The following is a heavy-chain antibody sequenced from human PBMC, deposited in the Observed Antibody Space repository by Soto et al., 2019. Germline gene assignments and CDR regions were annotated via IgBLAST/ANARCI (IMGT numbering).Heavy chain of an antibody. CDR2: IYHSGST. D-gene: IGHD5-18*01. V-gene: IGHV4-4*02. CDR3: ARVPPGDSYGFYYYGMDV. Sequence: SETLSLTCAASGGSISSSNWWSWVRQPPGKGLEWIGEIYHSGSTNYNPSLKSRVTISVDKSKNQFSLKLSSVTAADTAVYYCARVPPGDSYGFYYYGMDVWGQGTTVTVSS. CDR1: GGSISSSNW. J-gene: IGHJ6*02.